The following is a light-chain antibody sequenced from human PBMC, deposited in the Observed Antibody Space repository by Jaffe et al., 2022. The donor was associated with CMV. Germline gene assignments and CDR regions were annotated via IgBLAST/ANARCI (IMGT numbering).Light chain of an antibody. Sequence: DIQMTQSPSTLSASVGDRVTITCRASQSITTWLAWYQQKAGKTPKLLISKASSLEGGVPSRFSGSGSGTEFTLTISSLQPDDFATYYCQQYNGTFGQGTKVEIK. CDR3: QQYNGT. CDR2: KAS. J-gene: IGKJ1*01. V-gene: IGKV1-5*03. CDR1: QSITTW.